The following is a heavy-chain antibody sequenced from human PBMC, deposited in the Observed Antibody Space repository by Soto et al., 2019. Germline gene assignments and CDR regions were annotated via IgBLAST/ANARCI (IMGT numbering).Heavy chain of an antibody. V-gene: IGHV1-2*04. J-gene: IGHJ3*02. CDR2: INPNSGGT. D-gene: IGHD4-17*01. CDR3: ARAKVYGDYGPGRNDAFDI. Sequence: ASVKVSCKASGYTFTGYYMHWVRQAPGQGLEWMGWINPNSGGTNYAQKFQGWVTMTRDTSISTAYMELSRLRSDDTAVYYCARAKVYGDYGPGRNDAFDIWGQGTMVTVSS. CDR1: GYTFTGYY.